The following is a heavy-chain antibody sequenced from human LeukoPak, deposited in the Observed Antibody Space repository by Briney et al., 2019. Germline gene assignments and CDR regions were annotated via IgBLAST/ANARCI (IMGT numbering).Heavy chain of an antibody. D-gene: IGHD3-10*01. Sequence: VASVKVSCKASGGTFSSYAISWVRQAPGQGLEWMGGIIPIFGTANYAQKFQGRVTITTDESTNTAYMELSSLRSEDTAVYYCARDEGAAVRGVPYYYYYMDVWGKGTTVTVSS. CDR3: ARDEGAAVRGVPYYYYYMDV. CDR2: IIPIFGTA. V-gene: IGHV1-69*05. J-gene: IGHJ6*03. CDR1: GGTFSSYA.